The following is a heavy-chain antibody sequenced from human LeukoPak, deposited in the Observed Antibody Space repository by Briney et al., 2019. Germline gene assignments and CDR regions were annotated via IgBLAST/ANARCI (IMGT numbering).Heavy chain of an antibody. V-gene: IGHV1-2*02. Sequence: ASVKVSCKASGYTFTGYYMHWVRQAPGQGLEWMGWINPSSGGTNYAQKFQGRVTMTRDTSISTAYMELSRLRSDDTAVYYCARDASTAIVVVPAAMVDYWGQGTLVTVSS. CDR2: INPSSGGT. D-gene: IGHD2-2*01. J-gene: IGHJ4*02. CDR1: GYTFTGYY. CDR3: ARDASTAIVVVPAAMVDY.